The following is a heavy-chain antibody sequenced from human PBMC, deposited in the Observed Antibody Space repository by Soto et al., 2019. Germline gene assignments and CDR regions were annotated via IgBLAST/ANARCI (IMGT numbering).Heavy chain of an antibody. CDR3: ASAKKRIAAAENWFHP. D-gene: IGHD6-13*01. V-gene: IGHV4-31*03. CDR1: GGSISSGGYY. CDR2: IYYSGST. J-gene: IGHJ5*02. Sequence: SETLSLTCTVSGGSISSGGYYWSWIRQHPGKGLEWIGYIYYSGSTYYNPSLKSRVTMSVDTSKNQFSLKLSSVTAADTAVYYCASAKKRIAAAENWFHPWGQGTMVT.